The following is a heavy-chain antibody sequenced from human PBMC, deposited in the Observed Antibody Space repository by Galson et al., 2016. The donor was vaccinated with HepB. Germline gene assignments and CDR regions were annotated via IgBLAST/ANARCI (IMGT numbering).Heavy chain of an antibody. Sequence: ETLSLTCTVSGGSIITNRWWNWVRQAPGKGLEWIGEIFHSGDTKYNPSLKSRVTMSVDNSKNQFFLELNSLTAADTAVYCCAKGERALGLESWGQGTLLTVSA. D-gene: IGHD1-26*01. CDR2: IFHSGDT. CDR1: GGSIITNRW. V-gene: IGHV4-4*01. J-gene: IGHJ5*02. CDR3: AKGERALGLES.